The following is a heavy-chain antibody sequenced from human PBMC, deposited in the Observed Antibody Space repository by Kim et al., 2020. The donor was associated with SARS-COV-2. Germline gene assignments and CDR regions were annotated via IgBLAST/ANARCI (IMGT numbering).Heavy chain of an antibody. CDR2: LNAGNGNT. Sequence: ASVKVSCKASGYTFTSYAIHWVRQAPGQRLEWMGWLNAGNGNTKYSQKFQGRVTITRDTSASTAYMELSSLRSDDTAVYYCARVSEGWFDPWGQGTLVTV. J-gene: IGHJ5*02. CDR1: GYTFTSYA. CDR3: ARVSEGWFDP. V-gene: IGHV1-3*01.